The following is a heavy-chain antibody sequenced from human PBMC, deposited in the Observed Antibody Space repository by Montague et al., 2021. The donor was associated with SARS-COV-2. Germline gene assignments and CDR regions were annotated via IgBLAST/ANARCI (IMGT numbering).Heavy chain of an antibody. CDR2: IYSNDEK. CDR3: AHLIRYYDIFTGIPFDH. V-gene: IGHV2-5*01. D-gene: IGHD3-9*01. Sequence: PALVKPTQTLTLTCTFSGLSLSTPNVGVGWIRQPPGKALEWVAVIYSNDEKRYSPSLRNRLTITKDTAKNQVVLSLTYVDPVDTATYYCAHLIRYYDIFTGIPFDHWGQGSQVTVSS. CDR1: GLSLSTPNVG. J-gene: IGHJ4*02.